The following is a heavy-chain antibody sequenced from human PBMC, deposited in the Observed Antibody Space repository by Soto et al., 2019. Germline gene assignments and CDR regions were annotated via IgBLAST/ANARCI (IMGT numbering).Heavy chain of an antibody. CDR2: ISAYTGNT. D-gene: IGHD2-15*01. CDR1: GYTFTSYG. V-gene: IGHV1-18*04. J-gene: IGHJ4*02. Sequence: QVQLVQSGAEVKKPGASVKVSCKASGYTFTSYGISWVRQAPGQGLEWMGWISAYTGNTNYAQKLQGRVTMTTDTSTSTAYMELRSLRSDDTAVYYWARESPRYCSGGSCSSLDYWGKGTLVTVSS. CDR3: ARESPRYCSGGSCSSLDY.